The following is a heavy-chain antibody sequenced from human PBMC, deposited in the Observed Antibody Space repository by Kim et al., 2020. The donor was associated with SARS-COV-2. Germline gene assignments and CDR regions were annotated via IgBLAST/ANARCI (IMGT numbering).Heavy chain of an antibody. CDR3: AKSSVWFGETYYYGMDV. V-gene: IGHV3-9*01. D-gene: IGHD3-10*01. J-gene: IGHJ6*02. Sequence: VKGRFTISRDNAKNSLYLQMNSLRAEDTALYYCAKSSVWFGETYYYGMDVWGQGTTVTVSS.